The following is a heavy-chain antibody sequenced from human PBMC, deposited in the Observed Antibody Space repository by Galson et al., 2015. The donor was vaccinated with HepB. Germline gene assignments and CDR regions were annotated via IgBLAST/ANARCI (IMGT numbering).Heavy chain of an antibody. J-gene: IGHJ6*02. V-gene: IGHV1-18*04. Sequence: SVKVSCKASGYTFTRYTISWVRQAPGQGLEWMGWISAYNGNTNYAQELQGRVTMTTDTSTNTAYMELRSLRSDDTAVYYCARGYCSSTTCYWPFSNYYYGMDVWGQETTVTVSS. D-gene: IGHD2-2*01. CDR2: ISAYNGNT. CDR3: ARGYCSSTTCYWPFSNYYYGMDV. CDR1: GYTFTRYT.